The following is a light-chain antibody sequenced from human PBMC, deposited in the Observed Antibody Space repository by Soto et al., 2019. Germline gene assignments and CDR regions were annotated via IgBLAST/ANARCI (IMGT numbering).Light chain of an antibody. Sequence: ILMTQSPATRSVSLGEKPTLXXRAGQTIYSNVARYQQRPGQAPRXLIYRASTRATGVPARFSGSGSGTEFTLTISGLQSEDFALYYCQQYQNLWTFGQGTKVDIK. CDR2: RAS. CDR3: QQYQNLWT. V-gene: IGKV3-15*01. J-gene: IGKJ1*01. CDR1: QTIYSN.